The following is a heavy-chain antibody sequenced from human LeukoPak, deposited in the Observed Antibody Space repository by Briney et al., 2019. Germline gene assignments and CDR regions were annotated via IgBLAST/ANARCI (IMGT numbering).Heavy chain of an antibody. Sequence: ASVKVSCKASGGTFSSYAISWVRQAPGQGLEWMGGIIPIFGTANYAQKFQGRVTITADESASTAYMELSSLRSEDTAVYYCARRIGPAATPWGCFAPGGQGTLVTVS. CDR2: IIPIFGTA. CDR3: ARRIGPAATPWGCFAP. CDR1: GGTFSSYA. J-gene: IGHJ5*02. D-gene: IGHD2-2*01. V-gene: IGHV1-69*13.